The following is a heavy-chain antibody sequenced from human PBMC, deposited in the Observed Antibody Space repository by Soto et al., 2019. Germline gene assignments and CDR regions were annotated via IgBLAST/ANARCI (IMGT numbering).Heavy chain of an antibody. Sequence: QVQLQESGPGLVKPSETLSLTCTVSGGSISNYYWSWIRQSPGMGLEWIGYIYSSGSANYNPSLQSGIIIXXDXSXXQFSLKLNSVTAADTAVYFCARGGSSWTGAWYFDLWGRGTLVTVSS. CDR2: IYSSGSA. CDR1: GGSISNYY. J-gene: IGHJ2*01. D-gene: IGHD6-13*01. CDR3: ARGGSSWTGAWYFDL. V-gene: IGHV4-59*01.